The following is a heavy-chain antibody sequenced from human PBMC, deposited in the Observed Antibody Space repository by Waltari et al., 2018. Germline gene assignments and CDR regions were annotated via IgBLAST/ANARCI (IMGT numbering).Heavy chain of an antibody. CDR3: ARDSPDKHWKFFGNDH. CDR2: MNKDGSER. D-gene: IGHD1-1*01. CDR1: GFPLRHSW. Sequence: EVQLVESGGGLAHPGGSLTLSGVGSGFPLRHSWMPGVRQAPGKGLEWVATMNKDGSERYYVDSVRGRFIISKDDAKNSLSLEMNILAVEDTAIYYCARDSPDKHWKFFGNDHWGQGTLVNVSP. J-gene: IGHJ4*02. V-gene: IGHV3-7*01.